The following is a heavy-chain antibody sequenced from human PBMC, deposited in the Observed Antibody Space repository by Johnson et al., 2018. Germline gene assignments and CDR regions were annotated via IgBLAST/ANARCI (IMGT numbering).Heavy chain of an antibody. D-gene: IGHD6-19*01. CDR3: AKSSSGWYTYYYYMDV. Sequence: QVQLVQSGGGVVQPGRSXRLSCAASGFTFSSYAMHWVRQAPGKGLEWVAVISYDGSNKYYADSVKGRLTIPRDNSKNTLYLQMNSLRAEEKAVYYCAKSSSGWYTYYYYMDVWGKGTTVTVSS. CDR2: ISYDGSNK. CDR1: GFTFSSYA. J-gene: IGHJ6*03. V-gene: IGHV3-30-3*02.